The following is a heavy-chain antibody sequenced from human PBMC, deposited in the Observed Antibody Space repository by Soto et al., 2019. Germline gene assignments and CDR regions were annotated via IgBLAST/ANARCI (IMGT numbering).Heavy chain of an antibody. CDR1: GYTFTSYA. CDR3: ARDPSNFPYNWSDP. V-gene: IGHV1-3*01. Sequence: ASVKVSCKASGYTFTSYAMHWVRQAPGQRLEWMGWINAGNGNTKYSQKFQGRVTITRDTSASTAYMELSSLRSEDTAVYYWARDPSNFPYNWSDPWGQGTLVTVSS. J-gene: IGHJ5*02. CDR2: INAGNGNT. D-gene: IGHD4-4*01.